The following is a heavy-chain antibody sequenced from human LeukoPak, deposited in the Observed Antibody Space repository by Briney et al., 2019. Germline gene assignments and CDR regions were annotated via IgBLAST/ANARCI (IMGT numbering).Heavy chain of an antibody. CDR1: GGTFSSYA. Sequence: ASVKVSCKASGGTFSSYAISWVRQAPGQGLEWMGRIIPILGIANYAQKFQGRVTITADKSTSTAYMELSSLRSEDTAVCYCARETTIDYYDSSGPFDYWGQGTLVTVSS. CDR2: IIPILGIA. J-gene: IGHJ4*02. CDR3: ARETTIDYYDSSGPFDY. V-gene: IGHV1-69*04. D-gene: IGHD3-22*01.